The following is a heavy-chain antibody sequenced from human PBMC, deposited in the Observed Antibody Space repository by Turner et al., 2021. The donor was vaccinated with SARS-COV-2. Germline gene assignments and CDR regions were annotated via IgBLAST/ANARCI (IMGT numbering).Heavy chain of an antibody. J-gene: IGHJ6*02. CDR3: ATDQLDGMDV. Sequence: QVQLVQSGAEVKKPWASVKVSCKASGYTFTGYYIHLVRQAPGQGLEWRGWINHNSGDTNYEQKVKGRVTMTRDTSISTAYMELSRLRSDDTAVYYCATDQLDGMDVWGQGTTVTVSS. V-gene: IGHV1-2*02. D-gene: IGHD3-10*01. CDR2: INHNSGDT. CDR1: GYTFTGYY.